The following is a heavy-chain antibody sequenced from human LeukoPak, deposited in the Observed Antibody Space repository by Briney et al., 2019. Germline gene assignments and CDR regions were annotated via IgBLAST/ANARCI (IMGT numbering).Heavy chain of an antibody. Sequence: SETLSLTCTVSGGSISSYYWSWIRQPPGKGLEWIGYIYYSGSTNYNPSLKSRVTISVDTSKNQFSLKLSSVTAADTAVYYCARHPVVAFDIWGQGTMLTVSS. D-gene: IGHD6-6*01. CDR1: GGSISSYY. J-gene: IGHJ3*02. V-gene: IGHV4-59*08. CDR2: IYYSGST. CDR3: ARHPVVAFDI.